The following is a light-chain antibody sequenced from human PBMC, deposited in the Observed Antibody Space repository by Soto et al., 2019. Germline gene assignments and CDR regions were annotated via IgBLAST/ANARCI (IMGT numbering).Light chain of an antibody. CDR2: GAS. V-gene: IGKV3-20*01. CDR1: QSVSNNY. J-gene: IGKJ1*01. CDR3: QQSYSTPQT. Sequence: EIVLTQSPGTLSLCPGERATLSCRASQSVSNNYLAWYQQKPGQAPRLLIYGASTRATGIPARFSGSGSGTDFTLTISSLQPEDFATYYCQQSYSTPQTFGQGTKVDI.